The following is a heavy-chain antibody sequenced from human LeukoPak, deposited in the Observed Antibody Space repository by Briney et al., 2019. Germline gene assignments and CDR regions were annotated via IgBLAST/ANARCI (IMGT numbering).Heavy chain of an antibody. D-gene: IGHD1-26*01. V-gene: IGHV3-7*03. Sequence: GGSLRLSCEASGFTFSSYWMSWVRQAPGKGLEWVANIKTDGSEKYYVDPVKGRFTISRDNAKNSLYLQMNSLRAEDTAVYYCAKGGKWDVTPFDYWGQGTLVTVSS. CDR1: GFTFSSYW. CDR3: AKGGKWDVTPFDY. CDR2: IKTDGSEK. J-gene: IGHJ4*02.